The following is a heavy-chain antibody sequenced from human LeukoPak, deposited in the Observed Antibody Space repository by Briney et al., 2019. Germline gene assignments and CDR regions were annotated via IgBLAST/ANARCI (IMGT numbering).Heavy chain of an antibody. V-gene: IGHV4-59*08. J-gene: IGHJ4*02. CDR2: IYYSGST. Sequence: SETLSLTCTVSGGSISSYYWSWIRQPPGKGLEWIGYIYYSGSTNYNPSLKSRVTISVDTSKNQFSLKLSSVTAADTAVYYCARHRDGYNWSFDYWSQGTLVTVSS. D-gene: IGHD5-24*01. CDR3: ARHRDGYNWSFDY. CDR1: GGSISSYY.